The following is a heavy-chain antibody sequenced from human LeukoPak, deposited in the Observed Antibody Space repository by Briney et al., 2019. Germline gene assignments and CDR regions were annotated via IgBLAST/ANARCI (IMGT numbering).Heavy chain of an antibody. Sequence: GGSLRLSCAASGFTFSSYAMSWVRQAPGKGLEWVSAISGSGGSTYYADSVKGRFTITRDNSKNTLYLQMNSLRAEDTAVYYCARVTTVTKVVFDYWGQGTLVTVSS. CDR2: ISGSGGST. V-gene: IGHV3-23*01. CDR3: ARVTTVTKVVFDY. J-gene: IGHJ4*02. D-gene: IGHD4-17*01. CDR1: GFTFSSYA.